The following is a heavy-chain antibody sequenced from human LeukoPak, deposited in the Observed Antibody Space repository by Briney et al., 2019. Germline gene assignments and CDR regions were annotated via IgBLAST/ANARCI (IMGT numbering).Heavy chain of an antibody. D-gene: IGHD4-11*01. V-gene: IGHV4-59*01. CDR1: GGSISIYY. Sequence: SETLSLTCTVSGGSISIYYWSWIRQPPGKGLEWIGYIYNSGSTNYNPSLKSRVTISVDTSKNQFSLNLGSVTAADTAVYYCARSKGLDYWGQGTLVTVSS. CDR3: ARSKGLDY. J-gene: IGHJ4*02. CDR2: IYNSGST.